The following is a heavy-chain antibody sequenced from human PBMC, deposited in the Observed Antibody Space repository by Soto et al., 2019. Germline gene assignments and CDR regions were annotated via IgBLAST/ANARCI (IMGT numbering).Heavy chain of an antibody. V-gene: IGHV3-7*01. CDR3: ARYSGSYSANC. Sequence: GGSLRPFCAAPGLTFHSYCMSLFGQAPGKGLEWVANINEDGSAKYYEDSVKGRFTTSRDNAKNSVSLQMNSLRGEDTAIYYCARYSGSYSANCWGQGT. CDR1: GLTFHSYC. D-gene: IGHD1-26*01. CDR2: INEDGSAK. J-gene: IGHJ4*02.